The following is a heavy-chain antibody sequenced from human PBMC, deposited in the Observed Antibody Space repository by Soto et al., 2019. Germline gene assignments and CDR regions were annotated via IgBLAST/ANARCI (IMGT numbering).Heavy chain of an antibody. CDR2: IYYSGST. V-gene: IGHV4-59*08. Sequence: SETLSLTCTVSGCSISSYYWSWIRQPPGRGLEWIGYIYYSGSTNYNPSLKSRVTISVDTSKNQFSLKLSSVTAADTAVYYCARLYYDYIWGSYPDPFDYWGQGTLVTVSS. D-gene: IGHD3-16*01. CDR1: GCSISSYY. J-gene: IGHJ4*02. CDR3: ARLYYDYIWGSYPDPFDY.